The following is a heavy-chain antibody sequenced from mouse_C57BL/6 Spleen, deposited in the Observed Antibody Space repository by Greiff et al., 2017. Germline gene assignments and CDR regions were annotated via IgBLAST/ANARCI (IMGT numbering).Heavy chain of an antibody. CDR3: ARWFTTVEYFDV. V-gene: IGHV7-3*01. D-gene: IGHD1-1*01. CDR2: IRNKANGYTT. J-gene: IGHJ1*03. Sequence: EVKLEESGGGLVQPGGSLSLSCAASGFTFTDYYMSWVRQPPGKALEWLGFIRNKANGYTTEYSASVKGRFTISRDNSQSILYLQMNALRAEDSATYYCARWFTTVEYFDVWGTGTTVTVSS. CDR1: GFTFTDYY.